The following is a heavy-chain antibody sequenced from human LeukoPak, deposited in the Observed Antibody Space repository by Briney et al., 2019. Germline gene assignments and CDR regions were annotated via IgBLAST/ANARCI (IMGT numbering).Heavy chain of an antibody. J-gene: IGHJ4*02. D-gene: IGHD5-18*01. CDR3: ARVRGYPY. CDR2: IYSGGST. V-gene: IGHV3-53*01. Sequence: GSLRLSCAASGFTFSSYAMSWVRQAPGKGLEWVSVIYSGGSTYYADSVKGRFTISRDNSKNTLYLQMNSLRAEDTAVYYCARVRGYPYWGQGTLVTVSS. CDR1: GFTFSSYA.